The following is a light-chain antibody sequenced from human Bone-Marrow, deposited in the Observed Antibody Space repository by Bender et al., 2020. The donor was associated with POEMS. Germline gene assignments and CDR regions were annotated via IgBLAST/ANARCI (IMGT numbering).Light chain of an antibody. CDR1: SSNIGTNP. V-gene: IGLV1-44*01. J-gene: IGLJ3*02. Sequence: QSVLTQPPSASGTPGQRVTISCSGSSSNIGTNPVNWYQQLPGTDPKHLIYINNQRPSGVPDRFSGSKSGTSASLAISGLQSEDEADYYCAAWEDSLNGWVFGGGTKLTVL. CDR3: AAWEDSLNGWV. CDR2: INN.